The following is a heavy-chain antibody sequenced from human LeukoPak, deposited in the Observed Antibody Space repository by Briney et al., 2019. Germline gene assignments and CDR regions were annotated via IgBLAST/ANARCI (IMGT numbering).Heavy chain of an antibody. CDR3: ARDYHDRSGSYPNSDFDY. V-gene: IGHV4-34*01. CDR2: INHSGST. CDR1: GGSFSGYY. J-gene: IGHJ4*02. Sequence: PSETLSLTCAVYGGSFSGYYWSLIRQPPGKGLEWIGEINHSGSTNYNPSLKSRVTISVDTSKNQFSLKLSSVTAADTAVYYCARDYHDRSGSYPNSDFDYWGQGTLVTVSS. D-gene: IGHD3-22*01.